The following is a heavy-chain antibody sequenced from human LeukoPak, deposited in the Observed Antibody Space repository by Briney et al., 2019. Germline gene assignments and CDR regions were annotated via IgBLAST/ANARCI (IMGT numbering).Heavy chain of an antibody. J-gene: IGHJ6*02. D-gene: IGHD4/OR15-4a*01. Sequence: SETLSLTCAVYGGSFSGYYWSWIRQPPGKGLEWIGEINHSGSTNYNPSLKSRVTISVDTSKNQFSLKLSSVTAADTAVYYCARGHTGALSNLYYYGMGVWGQGTTVTVSS. V-gene: IGHV4-34*01. CDR3: ARGHTGALSNLYYYGMGV. CDR1: GGSFSGYY. CDR2: INHSGST.